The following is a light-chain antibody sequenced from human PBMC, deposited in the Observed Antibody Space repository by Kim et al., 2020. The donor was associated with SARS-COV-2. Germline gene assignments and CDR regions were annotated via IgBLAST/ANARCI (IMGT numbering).Light chain of an antibody. CDR2: DRN. V-gene: IGLV1-44*01. CDR1: SSNIGINV. CDR3: ATWDDSLTGFV. J-gene: IGLJ1*01. Sequence: GQRVTISCSGSSSNIGINVVNWYQQLPGTAPKLLIYDRNERPSGVPDRFSGSKSGTSASLAISGLQSEDEADYFCATWDDSLTGFVLGTGTKVTVL.